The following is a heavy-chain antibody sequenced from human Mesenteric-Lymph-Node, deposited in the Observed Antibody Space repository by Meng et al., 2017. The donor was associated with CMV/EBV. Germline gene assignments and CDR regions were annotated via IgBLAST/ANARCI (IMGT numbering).Heavy chain of an antibody. D-gene: IGHD5-18*01. CDR1: GFTFTTYW. Sequence: GESLKISCSASGFTFTTYWMAWVRQAPGKGLEWVANINQDGNEIYYVDSVKGRFTVSRDNAKNSLYLEMNSLRAEDTAVYYCARISKYRDGVYGMDVWGQGTTVTVSS. CDR2: INQDGNEI. V-gene: IGHV3-7*01. CDR3: ARISKYRDGVYGMDV. J-gene: IGHJ6*02.